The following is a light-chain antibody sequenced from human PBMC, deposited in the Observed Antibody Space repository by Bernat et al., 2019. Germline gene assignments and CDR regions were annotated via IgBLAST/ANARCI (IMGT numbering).Light chain of an antibody. V-gene: IGKV3-11*01. CDR1: QSVSRY. CDR2: DAS. CDR3: QQRGTCPRYT. J-gene: IGKJ2*01. Sequence: EIVLTHSPATLSLSPGERATLSCRASQSVSRYLAWYQQKPGQAPRLFIYDASNRATGIPARFSGSGSVTDFTLTISSLEPADFAVYYCQQRGTCPRYTFGQKTKLEI.